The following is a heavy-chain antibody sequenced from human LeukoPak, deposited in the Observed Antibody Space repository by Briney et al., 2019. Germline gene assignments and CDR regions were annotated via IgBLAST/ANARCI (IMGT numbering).Heavy chain of an antibody. V-gene: IGHV3-21*01. J-gene: IGHJ4*02. CDR3: QVVGATHEYYFDY. D-gene: IGHD1-26*01. Sequence: PGGSLRLSCAASGFTFSSYSMNWVRQAPGKGLEWVSSISSSSYIYYADSVKGRFTISRDNAKNSLYLQMNSPRAEDTAVYYCQVVGATHEYYFDYWGQGTLVTVSS. CDR1: GFTFSSYS. CDR2: ISSSSYI.